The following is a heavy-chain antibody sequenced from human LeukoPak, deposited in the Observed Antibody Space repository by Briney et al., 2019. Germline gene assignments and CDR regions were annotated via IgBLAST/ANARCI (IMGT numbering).Heavy chain of an antibody. J-gene: IGHJ4*02. CDR2: IFSGGMT. CDR1: GFSGSSYY. V-gene: IGHV3-53*01. Sequence: PGGSLRLSCAASGFSGSSYYMNWVRQAPGKGLEGGAIIFSGGMTYYADSVKGRFTISRDNSKNTLYLQMNSPRAEDTAVYYCARGPRDTAVPYSEYWGQGTLVTVSS. CDR3: ARGPRDTAVPYSEY. D-gene: IGHD5-18*01.